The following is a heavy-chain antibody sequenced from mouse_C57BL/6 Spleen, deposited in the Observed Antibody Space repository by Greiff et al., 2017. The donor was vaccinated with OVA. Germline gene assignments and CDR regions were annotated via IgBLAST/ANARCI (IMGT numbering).Heavy chain of an antibody. CDR1: GYTFTSSW. D-gene: IGHD3-2*02. Sequence: QVQLQQSGAELAKPGASVKLSCKASGYTFTSSWMHWVKQRPGQGLEWIGYINPSSGYTTYNQKFKDKATLTADKSSSSAYMQLSSLTYEDSAVNYCAREANGNGYWGQGTTLTVSS. J-gene: IGHJ2*01. CDR2: INPSSGYT. CDR3: AREANGNGY. V-gene: IGHV1-7*01.